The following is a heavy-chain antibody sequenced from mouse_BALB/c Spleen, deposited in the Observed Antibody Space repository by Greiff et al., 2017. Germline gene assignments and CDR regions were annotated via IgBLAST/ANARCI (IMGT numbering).Heavy chain of an antibody. CDR1: GYSITSGYY. J-gene: IGHJ1*01. D-gene: IGHD2-3*01. CDR3: ARDDGYYNYFDV. Sequence: EVQLQESGPGLVKPSQSLSLTCSVTGYSITSGYYWNWIRQFPGNKLEWMGYISYDGSNNYNPSLKNRISITRDTSKNQFFLKLNSVTTEDTATYYCARDDGYYNYFDVWGAGTTVTVSS. CDR2: ISYDGSN. V-gene: IGHV3-6*02.